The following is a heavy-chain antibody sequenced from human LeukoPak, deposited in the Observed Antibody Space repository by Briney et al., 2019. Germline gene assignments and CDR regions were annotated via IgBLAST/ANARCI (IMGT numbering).Heavy chain of an antibody. D-gene: IGHD3-16*02. CDR3: GYTNNFYH. V-gene: IGHV3-7*01. Sequence: PGGSLRLSCVASGLSISGQWMNWVRQAPGQGLEWAANIKHDGSEEYYVDSVKGRFTISRDDGRNSVSLQMNSVRAEDTAVYYCGYTNNFYHWGQGTRVVVSS. CDR2: IKHDGSEE. J-gene: IGHJ4*02. CDR1: GLSISGQW.